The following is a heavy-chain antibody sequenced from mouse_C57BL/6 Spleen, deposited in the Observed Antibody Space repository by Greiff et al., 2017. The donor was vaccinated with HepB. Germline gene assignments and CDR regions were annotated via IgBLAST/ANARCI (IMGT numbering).Heavy chain of an antibody. CDR2: ISAGGSYT. CDR1: GFTFSSYA. V-gene: IGHV5-4*03. Sequence: DVMLVESGGGLVKPGGSLKLSCAASGFTFSSYAMSWVRQTPEKRLEWVATISAGGSYTYYPDNVKGRFTISRDNAKNNLYLQMSHLKSEDTAMYYCARDSNYGGFAYWGQGTLVTVSA. CDR3: ARDSNYGGFAY. D-gene: IGHD2-5*01. J-gene: IGHJ3*01.